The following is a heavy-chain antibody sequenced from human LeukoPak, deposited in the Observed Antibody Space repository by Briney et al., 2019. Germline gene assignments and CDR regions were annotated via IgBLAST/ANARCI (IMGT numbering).Heavy chain of an antibody. CDR1: GGSISSSSYY. V-gene: IGHV4-39*01. CDR2: IYYSGST. D-gene: IGHD3-22*01. Sequence: PSETLSLTCTVSGGSISSSSYYWGWIRQPPGKGLEWIGSIYYSGSTYYNPSLKSRVTISVDTSKNQFSLKLSSVAAADTAVYYCARRGGYYWVDYWGQGTPVIVSS. CDR3: ARRGGYYWVDY. J-gene: IGHJ4*02.